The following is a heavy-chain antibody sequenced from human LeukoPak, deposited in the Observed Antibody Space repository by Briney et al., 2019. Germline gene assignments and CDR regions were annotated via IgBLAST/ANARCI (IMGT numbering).Heavy chain of an antibody. D-gene: IGHD2-2*01. V-gene: IGHV1-8*01. CDR1: GYTFTSYD. Sequence: ASVKVSCKASGYTFTSYDINWVRQATGQGLEWMGWMNPNSGNTGYAQKFQGRVTMTRNTSISTAYMELSSLRSEDTAVYYCAVGSGIVVPDWFDPWGQGTLVTVSS. J-gene: IGHJ5*02. CDR2: MNPNSGNT. CDR3: AVGSGIVVPDWFDP.